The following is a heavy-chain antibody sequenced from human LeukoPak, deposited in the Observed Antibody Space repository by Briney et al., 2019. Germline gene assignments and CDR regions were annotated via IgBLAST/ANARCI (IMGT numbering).Heavy chain of an antibody. CDR3: ANPRYDSSGYYYVD. Sequence: ASVKVSCKASGYTFTSNVIHWVRRAPGQRLEWMGWINADNGDTKYSQKFQGRVTIARDTSASTAYMELSSLRSEDTAVYYCANPRYDSSGYYYVDWGQGTLVTVSS. J-gene: IGHJ4*02. CDR1: GYTFTSNV. CDR2: INADNGDT. D-gene: IGHD3-22*01. V-gene: IGHV1-3*01.